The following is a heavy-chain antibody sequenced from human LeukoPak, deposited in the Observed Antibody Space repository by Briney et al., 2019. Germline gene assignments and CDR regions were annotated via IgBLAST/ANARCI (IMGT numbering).Heavy chain of an antibody. CDR2: IYTSGST. D-gene: IGHD3-22*01. V-gene: IGHV4-4*07. Sequence: SETLSLTCTVSGGSISSYYWSWIRQPAGKGLEWIGRIYTSGSTNYNPSLKSRVTMSVDTSKNQFSLKLSSVTAADTAVYYCASEYYYDSSSYYPDTAFDYWGQGTLVTVSS. CDR3: ASEYYYDSSSYYPDTAFDY. J-gene: IGHJ4*02. CDR1: GGSISSYY.